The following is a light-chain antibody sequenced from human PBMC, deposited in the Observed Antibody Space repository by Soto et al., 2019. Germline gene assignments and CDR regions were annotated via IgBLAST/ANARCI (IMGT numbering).Light chain of an antibody. Sequence: IVMKQSPATLSVTPGERATLSCRASQSVSSNLAWYQQKPGQAPRLLIYGASTRATGIPARFSGTGSGTDFTLTISRLEPEDFAVYYCQQYGNSPQTFGQGTKVDIK. CDR2: GAS. J-gene: IGKJ1*01. CDR3: QQYGNSPQT. CDR1: QSVSSN. V-gene: IGKV3-15*01.